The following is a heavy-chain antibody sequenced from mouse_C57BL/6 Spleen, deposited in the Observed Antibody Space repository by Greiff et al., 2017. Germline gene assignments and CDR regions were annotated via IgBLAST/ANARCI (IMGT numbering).Heavy chain of an antibody. CDR2: IYYSGTI. Sequence: DVHLVESGPGLVKPSQTVFLTCTVTGISITTGNYRWSWIRQFPGNKLEWIGYIYYSGTITYNPSLTSRTTITRDTPKNQFFLEMNSLTAEDTATYYCARDGAYGSSGFDYWGQGTTLTVSS. CDR1: GISITTGNYR. D-gene: IGHD1-1*01. CDR3: ARDGAYGSSGFDY. V-gene: IGHV3-5*01. J-gene: IGHJ2*01.